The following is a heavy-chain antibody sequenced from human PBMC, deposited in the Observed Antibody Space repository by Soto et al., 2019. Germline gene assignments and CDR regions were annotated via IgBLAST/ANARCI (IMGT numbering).Heavy chain of an antibody. CDR2: INSDGSST. CDR1: GFTFSSYW. CDR3: GRWGGGYYYYYMDV. D-gene: IGHD3-16*01. V-gene: IGHV3-74*01. J-gene: IGHJ6*03. Sequence: EVQLVESGGGLVQPGGSLRLSCAASGFTFSSYWMHWVRQAPGKGLVWVSRINSDGSSTSYADSVKGRFTISRDNAKNTLYLQMNRLRAEDTGVYYCGRWGGGYYYYYMDVWGKGTTVTVSS.